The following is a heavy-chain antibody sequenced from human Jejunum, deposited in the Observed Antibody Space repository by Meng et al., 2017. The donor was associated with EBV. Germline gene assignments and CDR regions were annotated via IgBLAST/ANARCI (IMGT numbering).Heavy chain of an antibody. Sequence: QLQLQATGSGLVKPSQTLSLTCAVSGGSIGSGDYSWSWLRQPPGKALEWIGDIYHGGTTYYKPSLKSRVTISMDRSKNQISLTLTSVTAADTAVYYCARGAYVDYWGQGTLCTVSS. CDR2: IYHGGTT. CDR1: GGSIGSGDYS. V-gene: IGHV4-30-2*01. D-gene: IGHD2-8*01. CDR3: ARGAYVDY. J-gene: IGHJ4*02.